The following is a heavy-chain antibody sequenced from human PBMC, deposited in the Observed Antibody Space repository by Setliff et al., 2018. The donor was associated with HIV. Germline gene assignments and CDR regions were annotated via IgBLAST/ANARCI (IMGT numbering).Heavy chain of an antibody. J-gene: IGHJ4*02. V-gene: IGHV3-7*01. CDR3: ARALYSGGQSGGWYGHDY. CDR2: INEDGNKK. D-gene: IGHD6-19*01. Sequence: GGSLRLSCATSRFSFSTFWMTWVRQAPGKGLEWIANINEDGNKKYHAASVWGRFTISRDNAKNSLYLQMNSLRVEDTALYYCARALYSGGQSGGWYGHDYWGQGTLVTVSS. CDR1: RFSFSTFW.